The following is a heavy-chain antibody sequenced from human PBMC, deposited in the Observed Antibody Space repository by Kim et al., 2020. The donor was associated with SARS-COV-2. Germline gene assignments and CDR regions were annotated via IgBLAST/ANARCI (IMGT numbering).Heavy chain of an antibody. CDR2: IYHSGTT. Sequence: SETLSLTCGVYGWSFSGYYWSWIRQHPGKGLEWIGEIYHSGTTKYDPSLKSRVTISVDTSKNQFSLTLSSVTAADTAVYYCAWSLFHTPSSSWVLLDPWG. V-gene: IGHV4-34*01. CDR3: AWSLFHTPSSSWVLLDP. J-gene: IGHJ5*02. CDR1: GWSFSGYY. D-gene: IGHD6-13*01.